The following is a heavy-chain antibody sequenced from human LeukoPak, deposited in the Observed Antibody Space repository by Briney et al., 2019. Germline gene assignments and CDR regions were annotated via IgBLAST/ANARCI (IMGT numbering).Heavy chain of an antibody. CDR2: IYYSGTT. D-gene: IGHD3-22*01. CDR3: ARSAYYDSNAFDI. V-gene: IGHV4-59*08. Sequence: PSETLSLTCTVSGGSISSYYWSWIRQPPGKGLEWIGYIYYSGTTNYNPSLKSRVTISVDTSKSQFSLKLSSVTAADTAVYYCARSAYYDSNAFDIWGQGTMVTVSS. J-gene: IGHJ3*02. CDR1: GGSISSYY.